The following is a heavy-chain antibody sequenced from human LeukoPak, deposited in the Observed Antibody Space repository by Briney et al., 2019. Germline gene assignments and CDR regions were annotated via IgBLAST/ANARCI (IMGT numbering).Heavy chain of an antibody. CDR1: GFTFSDYY. J-gene: IGHJ5*02. Sequence: SGGSLRLSCAASGFTFSDYYMSWIRQAPGKGLEWISYISGSGNTIYQADSVKGRLSISRDNAKNSLFLQTNSLRADDTAVYYCARDLEQQMVLGRFDPWGQGTLVIVSS. CDR2: ISGSGNTI. D-gene: IGHD6-13*01. V-gene: IGHV3-11*01. CDR3: ARDLEQQMVLGRFDP.